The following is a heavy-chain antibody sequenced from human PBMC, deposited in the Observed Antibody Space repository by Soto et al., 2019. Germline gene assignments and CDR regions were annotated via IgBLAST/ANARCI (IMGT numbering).Heavy chain of an antibody. CDR1: GGSIGSGDYY. CDR3: ANTPFGVVTARPSYFDY. CDR2: IYYSGST. D-gene: IGHD2-21*02. V-gene: IGHV4-30-4*01. Sequence: QVQLQESGPGLVKPSQTLSLTCTVSGGSIGSGDYYWSWIRQSPGKGLEWIGYIYYSGSTYYTPSLKSRVTISVDTSKNQFSLKLSSMTAADTAVYYCANTPFGVVTARPSYFDYWGQGTLVTVSS. J-gene: IGHJ4*02.